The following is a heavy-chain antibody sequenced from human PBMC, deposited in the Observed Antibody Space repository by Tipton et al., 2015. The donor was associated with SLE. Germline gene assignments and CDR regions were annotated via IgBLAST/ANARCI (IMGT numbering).Heavy chain of an antibody. CDR1: GGSISSSSYY. CDR3: ARHYWQWLDAYYFDY. D-gene: IGHD6-19*01. J-gene: IGHJ4*02. Sequence: TLSLTCTVSGGSISSSSYYWGWIRQPPGKGLEWIGSIYYSGSTYYNPSLKSRVTISVDTSKNQFSLKLSSVTAADTAVYYCARHYWQWLDAYYFDYWGQGTLVTVSS. V-gene: IGHV4-39*01. CDR2: IYYSGST.